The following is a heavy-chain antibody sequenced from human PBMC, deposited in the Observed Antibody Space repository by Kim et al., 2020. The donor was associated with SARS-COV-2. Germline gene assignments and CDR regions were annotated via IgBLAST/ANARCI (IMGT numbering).Heavy chain of an antibody. J-gene: IGHJ4*02. Sequence: GGSLRLSCAASGFTFNSYGMHWVRQAPGKGLEWVAVISYDGSNKYYADSVKGRFTISRDNYKNTLYLQMNSLGIEDTAVYYCAKSFSGSYFGYDYWGQGTLVTVSS. V-gene: IGHV3-30*18. CDR1: GFTFNSYG. CDR2: ISYDGSNK. CDR3: AKSFSGSYFGYDY. D-gene: IGHD1-26*01.